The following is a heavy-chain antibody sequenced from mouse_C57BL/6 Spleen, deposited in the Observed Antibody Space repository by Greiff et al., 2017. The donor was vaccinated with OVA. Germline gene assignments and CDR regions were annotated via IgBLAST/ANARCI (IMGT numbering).Heavy chain of an antibody. V-gene: IGHV1-59*01. D-gene: IGHD1-1*01. CDR3: ARSGPSVVGVDY. CDR1: GYTFTSYW. Sequence: QVQLQQPGAELVRPGTSVKLSCKASGYTFTSYWMHWVKQRPGQGLEWIGVIDPSDSYTNYNQKFKGKATLTVDTSSSTAYMQLSSLTSEDAAVYYCARSGPSVVGVDYWGQGTTLTVSS. CDR2: IDPSDSYT. J-gene: IGHJ2*01.